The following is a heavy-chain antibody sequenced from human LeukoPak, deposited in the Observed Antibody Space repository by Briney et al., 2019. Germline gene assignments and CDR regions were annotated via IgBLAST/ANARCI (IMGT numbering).Heavy chain of an antibody. V-gene: IGHV4-4*02. CDR3: ARDTGGRGRLDGFDI. CDR1: GGSMNSHTW. CDR2: IYRNGDT. D-gene: IGHD3-10*01. Sequence: SETLSLTCAVSGGSMNSHTWWVWVRQPPGGGLEWIGEIYRNGDTNYHPSLKSRVTISQDKSKNQFSLRFNSMTAADTAVYYWARDTGGRGRLDGFDIWGQGTMVTVSS. J-gene: IGHJ3*02.